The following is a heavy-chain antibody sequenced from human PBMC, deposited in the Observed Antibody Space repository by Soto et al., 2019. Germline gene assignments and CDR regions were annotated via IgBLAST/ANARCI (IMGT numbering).Heavy chain of an antibody. V-gene: IGHV1-69*13. D-gene: IGHD3-22*01. Sequence: GPSVKVSCKASGGTFSSYAISWVRQAPGQGLEWMGGIIPIFGTANYAQKFQGRVTITADESTSTAYMELSSLRSEDTAVYYCAREPPQASRHYYDSSGYLTYRGNAFDIWGQGTMVTVSS. CDR3: AREPPQASRHYYDSSGYLTYRGNAFDI. CDR2: IIPIFGTA. CDR1: GGTFSSYA. J-gene: IGHJ3*02.